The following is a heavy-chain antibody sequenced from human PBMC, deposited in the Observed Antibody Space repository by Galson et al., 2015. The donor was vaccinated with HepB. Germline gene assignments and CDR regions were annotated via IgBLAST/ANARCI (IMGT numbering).Heavy chain of an antibody. CDR3: ARGLDSGYDWGLNYYMDV. V-gene: IGHV4-34*01. CDR1: GGSFSGYY. CDR2: INHSGST. Sequence: TLSLTCAVYGGSFSGYYWSWIRQPPGKGLEWIGEINHSGSTNYNPSLKSRVTISVDTSKNQFSLKLSSVTAADTAVYYCARGLDSGYDWGLNYYMDVWGKGTTVTVSS. D-gene: IGHD5-12*01. J-gene: IGHJ6*03.